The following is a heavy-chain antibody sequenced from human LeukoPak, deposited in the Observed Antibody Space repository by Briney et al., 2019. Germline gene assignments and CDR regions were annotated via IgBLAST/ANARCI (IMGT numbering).Heavy chain of an antibody. J-gene: IGHJ4*02. CDR2: ISAYNGNT. Sequence: ASVKVSCKASGYTFTSYGISWVRQAPGQGLEWMGWISAYNGNTNYAQKLQGRVTMTTDTFTSTAYMELRSLRSDDTAVYYCAREAGYYDSSGYNSFDYWGQGTLVTVSS. D-gene: IGHD3-22*01. V-gene: IGHV1-18*01. CDR3: AREAGYYDSSGYNSFDY. CDR1: GYTFTSYG.